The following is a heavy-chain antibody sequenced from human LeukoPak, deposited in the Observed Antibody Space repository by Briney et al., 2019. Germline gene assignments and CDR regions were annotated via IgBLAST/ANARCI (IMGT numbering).Heavy chain of an antibody. J-gene: IGHJ4*02. CDR1: GGTFSSYA. V-gene: IGHV1-69*06. Sequence: ASVKVSCKASGGTFSSYAISWVRQAPGQGLEWMGGIIPIFGTANYAQKFQGRVTITADKSTSTAYMELSSLRSEDTAVYYCATARYSYGWVPRPFDYWGQGTLVTVSS. D-gene: IGHD5-18*01. CDR3: ATARYSYGWVPRPFDY. CDR2: IIPIFGTA.